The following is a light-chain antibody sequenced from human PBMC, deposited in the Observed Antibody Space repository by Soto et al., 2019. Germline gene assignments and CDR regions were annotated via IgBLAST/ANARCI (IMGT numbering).Light chain of an antibody. J-gene: IGKJ4*01. V-gene: IGKV3-15*01. CDR2: DAS. CDR1: QSFSSS. Sequence: EIVMTQSPATLSVSPGERATLSCRASQSFSSSLAWYQQKPGQAPRLLIYDASARATSIPARFSGSGSGTEFTLTLSSLQSEDFAVYYCRRYNNWPFTFGGGTKVEI. CDR3: RRYNNWPFT.